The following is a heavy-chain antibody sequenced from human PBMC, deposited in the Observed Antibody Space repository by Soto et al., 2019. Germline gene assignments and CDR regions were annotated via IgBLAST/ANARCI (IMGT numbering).Heavy chain of an antibody. CDR2: MNTNSGNT. D-gene: IGHD3-3*01. CDR1: VYTFTKYD. CDR3: ARGLGSYDVWSGYRRYYYYGMDG. Sequence: ASDTVPCTQSVYTFTKYDIYSVRPDPGQGLEWTGWMNTNSGNTGYAQKFEGRVTMTRNTSISTAYMELSSLRSEDTAVYSCARGLGSYDVWSGYRRYYYYGMDGWGQGTTVTVSS. V-gene: IGHV1-8*01. J-gene: IGHJ6*02.